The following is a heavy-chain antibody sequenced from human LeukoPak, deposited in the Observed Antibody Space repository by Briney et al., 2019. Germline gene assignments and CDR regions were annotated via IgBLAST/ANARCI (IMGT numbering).Heavy chain of an antibody. Sequence: PGRSLRLSCAASGFTFSSYGMHWVRQAPGKGLEWVAVLSYDGSNKYYADSVKGRFTISRDNSKNTLYLQMNSLRAEDTAVYYCAKDSVSGWPKYYYYYGMDVWGQGTTVTVSS. CDR1: GFTFSSYG. J-gene: IGHJ6*02. V-gene: IGHV3-30*18. CDR2: LSYDGSNK. D-gene: IGHD6-19*01. CDR3: AKDSVSGWPKYYYYYGMDV.